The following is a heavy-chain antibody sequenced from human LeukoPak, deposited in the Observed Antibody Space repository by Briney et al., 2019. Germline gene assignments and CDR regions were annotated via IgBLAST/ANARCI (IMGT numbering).Heavy chain of an antibody. V-gene: IGHV3-23*01. CDR2: ISGSGGST. CDR3: AREGMRWPFFDH. J-gene: IGHJ4*02. Sequence: GGSLRLSCAASGFTFSSYAMSWVRQAPGKGLEWVSAISGSGGSTYYADSVKGRFTISRDNAKNTLYVQMNSLRVEDTAVYYCAREGMRWPFFDHWGQGTLVTVSS. CDR1: GFTFSSYA. D-gene: IGHD4-23*01.